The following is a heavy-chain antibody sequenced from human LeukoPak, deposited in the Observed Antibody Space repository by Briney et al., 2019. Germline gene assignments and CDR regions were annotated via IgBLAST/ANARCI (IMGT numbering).Heavy chain of an antibody. Sequence: GGSLRLSCAASGFTFSSYGMTWVRQAPGKGLEWVSTISGSDDGTYYADSVRGRFTISRDNSKNTLYLQMKALRDEDTATYYCAKRGPIYSSTPGNYFDYWGQGTLVTVSS. CDR3: AKRGPIYSSTPGNYFDY. CDR2: ISGSDDGT. V-gene: IGHV3-23*01. D-gene: IGHD3-10*01. J-gene: IGHJ4*02. CDR1: GFTFSSYG.